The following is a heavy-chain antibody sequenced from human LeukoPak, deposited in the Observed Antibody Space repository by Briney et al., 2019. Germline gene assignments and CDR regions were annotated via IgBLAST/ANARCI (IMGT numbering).Heavy chain of an antibody. CDR2: IYSGGGT. CDR3: ARGPPVYYDSSGYYLDY. Sequence: GGSLRLSCAASGFTVSSNYMSWVRQAPGKGLEWVSVIYSGGGTYYADCVKGRFTISRDNSKNTLYLQMTRLRAEDTAVYYCARGPPVYYDSSGYYLDYWGQPTLVTVSS. J-gene: IGHJ4*02. CDR1: GFTVSSNY. D-gene: IGHD3-22*01. V-gene: IGHV3-53*01.